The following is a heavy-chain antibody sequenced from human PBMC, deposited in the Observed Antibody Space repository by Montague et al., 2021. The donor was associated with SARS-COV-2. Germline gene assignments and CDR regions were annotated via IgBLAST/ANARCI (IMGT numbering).Heavy chain of an antibody. CDR2: VFYSGST. V-gene: IGHV4-59*01. D-gene: IGHD3-10*01. CDR3: ARVGFGEYFDY. CDR1: GGSISRYY. J-gene: IGHJ4*02. Sequence: SETLSLTCTVSGGSISRYYWSWIRHSPGKGLEWIGNVFYSGSTNYNPSLNSRVTIFVDRSKNQFSLRLSSVTAADTAVYYCARVGFGEYFDYWGQGTLVTASS.